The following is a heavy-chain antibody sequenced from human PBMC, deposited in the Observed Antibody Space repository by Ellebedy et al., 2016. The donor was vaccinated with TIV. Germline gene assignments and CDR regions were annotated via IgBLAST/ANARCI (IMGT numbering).Heavy chain of an antibody. CDR2: ISAGGGST. CDR3: VKLDSSGFYYGRLDY. D-gene: IGHD3-22*01. Sequence: GESLKISCAASGFTFSSHAMSWVRQTPGKGLEWVSGISAGGGSTYYVDSVKGHFTISRDNSKKTPYLQMNSLRAEDTAVYYCVKLDSSGFYYGRLDYWGQGTLVIVSS. CDR1: GFTFSSHA. V-gene: IGHV3-23*01. J-gene: IGHJ4*02.